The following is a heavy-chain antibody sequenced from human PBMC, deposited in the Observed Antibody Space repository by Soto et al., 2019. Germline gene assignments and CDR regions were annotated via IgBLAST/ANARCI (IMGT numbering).Heavy chain of an antibody. CDR1: GFTFSSYS. J-gene: IGHJ5*02. D-gene: IGHD2-21*01. CDR2: ISTTSSAI. V-gene: IGHV3-48*02. Sequence: GGSLRLCCAASGFTFSSYSINWVRQAPGKGLEWISYISTTSSAIYYADSVKGRFTISRDNAQNSLYLQMNSLRDDDTAVYYCATRLWSTWGQGTLVTVSS. CDR3: ATRLWST.